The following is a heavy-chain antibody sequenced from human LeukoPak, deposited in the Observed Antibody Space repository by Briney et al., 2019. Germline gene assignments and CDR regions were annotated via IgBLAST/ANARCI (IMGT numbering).Heavy chain of an antibody. CDR1: GFTASDSD. Sequence: PGGALRLSCVVSGFTASDSDMSWVRQAPGKGLQWVSAIRVRGGNTYYSDSVKGRFTMSRDHSKNTLYLQMNSLRVEDTAKYYCAKVSWSRSSPDFWGQGPLVTVSS. V-gene: IGHV3-23*01. CDR2: IRVRGGNT. CDR3: AKVSWSRSSPDF. D-gene: IGHD1-26*01. J-gene: IGHJ4*02.